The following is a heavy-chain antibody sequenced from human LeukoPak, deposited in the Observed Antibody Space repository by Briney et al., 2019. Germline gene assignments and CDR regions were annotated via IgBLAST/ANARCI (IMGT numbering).Heavy chain of an antibody. CDR2: IYPGDSDT. J-gene: IGHJ4*02. CDR1: GYSFISYW. Sequence: GESLKISCKGSGYSFISYWIGWVHQMPGKGLEWMGVIYPGDSDTRYSPSFQGQVTISADKSISTAYLQWRSLKASDSAMYYCARQTDSSGPIDYWGQGTLVTVSS. CDR3: ARQTDSSGPIDY. V-gene: IGHV5-51*07. D-gene: IGHD3-22*01.